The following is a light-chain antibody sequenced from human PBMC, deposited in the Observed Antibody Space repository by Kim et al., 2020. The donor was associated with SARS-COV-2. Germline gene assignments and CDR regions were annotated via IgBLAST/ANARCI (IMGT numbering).Light chain of an antibody. J-gene: IGLJ1*01. V-gene: IGLV2-8*01. CDR2: EVS. CDR3: CSYAGSQNYV. CDR1: SSDVGGYNY. Sequence: QSFAISCTGTSSDVGGYNYVSWYQQHPGKAPKLIIYEVSKRPSGVPDRFSGSKSGNTASLTVTGLQAEDEADYYCCSYAGSQNYVFGTGTKVTVL.